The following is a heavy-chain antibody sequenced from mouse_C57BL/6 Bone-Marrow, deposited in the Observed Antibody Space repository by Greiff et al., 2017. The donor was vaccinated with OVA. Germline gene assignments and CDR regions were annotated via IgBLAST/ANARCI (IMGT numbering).Heavy chain of an antibody. CDR3: ARAPFYYGSSSYYFDY. CDR1: GYTFTSYW. Sequence: VKLQESGAELVKPGASVKLSCKASGYTFTSYWMQWVKQRPGQGLEWIGEIDPSDSYTNYNQKFKGKATLTVDTSSSTAYMQLSSLTSEDSAVYYCARAPFYYGSSSYYFDYWGQGTTLTVSS. J-gene: IGHJ2*01. D-gene: IGHD1-1*01. CDR2: IDPSDSYT. V-gene: IGHV1-50*01.